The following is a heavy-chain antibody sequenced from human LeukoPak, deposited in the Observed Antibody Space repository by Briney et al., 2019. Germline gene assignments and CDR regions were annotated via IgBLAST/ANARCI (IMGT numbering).Heavy chain of an antibody. CDR3: ARDAGPCSGGSCYSGKQDY. V-gene: IGHV1-69*04. Sequence: SVKVSCKASGGTFSSYAISWVRQAPGQGLEWMGRIIPILGIANYAQKFQGRVTITADKSTSTAYMELSSLRSEDTAVYYCARDAGPCSGGSCYSGKQDYWGQGTLVTVSS. CDR2: IIPILGIA. J-gene: IGHJ4*02. D-gene: IGHD2-15*01. CDR1: GGTFSSYA.